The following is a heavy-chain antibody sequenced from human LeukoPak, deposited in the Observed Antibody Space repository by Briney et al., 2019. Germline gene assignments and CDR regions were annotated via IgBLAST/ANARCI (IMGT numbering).Heavy chain of an antibody. CDR1: GFTVSNNY. V-gene: IGHV3-53*01. D-gene: IGHD3-22*01. Sequence: GGSLRLSCAASGFTVSNNYMSWVRQAPGKGLEWVSIIYSGGSTYYADSVKGRFTISRDNSKNTLYLQMNSLRAEDTAVYYCAIDSSNYYDSSGYYYDYYYMDVWGKGTTVTVSS. CDR2: IYSGGST. CDR3: AIDSSNYYDSSGYYYDYYYMDV. J-gene: IGHJ6*03.